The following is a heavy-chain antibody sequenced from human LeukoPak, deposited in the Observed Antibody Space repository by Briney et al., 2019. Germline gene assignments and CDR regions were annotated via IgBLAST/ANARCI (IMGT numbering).Heavy chain of an antibody. CDR3: ARDDSGDYLFDY. V-gene: IGHV3-30-3*01. CDR1: GFTFSSYA. D-gene: IGHD4-17*01. CDR2: ISYDGSNK. Sequence: GRSLRRSCAASGFTFSSYAMHWVRQAPGKGLEWVAVISYDGSNKYYADSVKGRFTISRDNSKNTLYLQMNSLRAEDTAVYYCARDDSGDYLFDYWGQGTLVTVSS. J-gene: IGHJ4*02.